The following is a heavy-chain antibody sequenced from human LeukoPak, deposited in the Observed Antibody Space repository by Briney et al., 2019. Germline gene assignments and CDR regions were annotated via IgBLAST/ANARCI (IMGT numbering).Heavy chain of an antibody. V-gene: IGHV1-69*01. CDR3: ARARSFDFEYCVLDFSAEEVCDAFDF. D-gene: IGHD2/OR15-2a*01. Sequence: GSSVKVSCKASGGTFSSYAISWVRQAPGQGLEWMGGIIPIFGTANYAQKFQGRVTITADESTSTAYMELSSLRSEDTAVYYCARARSFDFEYCVLDFSAEEVCDAFDFWGQGTMVTVSS. CDR2: IIPIFGTA. J-gene: IGHJ3*01. CDR1: GGTFSSYA.